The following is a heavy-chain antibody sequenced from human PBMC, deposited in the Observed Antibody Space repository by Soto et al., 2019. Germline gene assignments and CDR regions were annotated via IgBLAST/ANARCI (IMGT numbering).Heavy chain of an antibody. CDR2: IYYSGST. CDR3: ARDSPDDY. V-gene: IGHV4-39*02. J-gene: IGHJ4*02. Sequence: SETLSLTCTVSGGSISSSSYYWGWIRQPPGKGLEWIGSIYYSGSTYYNPSLKSRVTISVDTSKNQFSLKLSSVTAADTAVYYCARDSPDDYWGQGTLVTVSS. CDR1: GGSISSSSYY.